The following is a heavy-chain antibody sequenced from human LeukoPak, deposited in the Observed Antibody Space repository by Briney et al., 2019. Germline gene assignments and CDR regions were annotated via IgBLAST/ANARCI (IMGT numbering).Heavy chain of an antibody. D-gene: IGHD6-19*01. J-gene: IGHJ4*02. V-gene: IGHV1-69*04. Sequence: SVMVSCKASGGTFSSFDVSWVRQAPGQGLEWMGRIIPILGITNYAQKYQGRVRMTADRSTSTAYMELSSLRSVDTAVYYCARGLAVAATINFDYWGQGTLVTVSS. CDR3: ARGLAVAATINFDY. CDR2: IIPILGIT. CDR1: GGTFSSFD.